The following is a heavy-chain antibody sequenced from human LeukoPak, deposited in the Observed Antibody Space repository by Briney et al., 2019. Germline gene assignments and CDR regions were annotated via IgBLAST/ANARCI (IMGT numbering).Heavy chain of an antibody. J-gene: IGHJ4*02. D-gene: IGHD6-19*01. Sequence: PGGSLRLSCAASGFTFSNYGMHWVRQAPGKGLEWVAVISTDGSQKFYADSVKGRFTVSRDNSKITLYLQMSSLRDEDTAVYYCAKIVVAGTHYFEYWGQGTLVTVSP. V-gene: IGHV3-30*18. CDR3: AKIVVAGTHYFEY. CDR2: ISTDGSQK. CDR1: GFTFSNYG.